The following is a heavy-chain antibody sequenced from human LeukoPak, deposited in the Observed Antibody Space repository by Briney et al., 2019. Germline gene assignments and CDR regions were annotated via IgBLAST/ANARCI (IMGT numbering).Heavy chain of an antibody. CDR2: IKQDGSEK. D-gene: IGHD3-10*01. CDR1: GFTFSSYS. Sequence: GGSLRLSCAASGFTFSSYSMNWVRQAPGKGLEWVANIKQDGSEKHYVDSMKGRFTISRDNAKNSLYLQMNSLRAEDTAVYYCARDLGWSYSGSYPKDDAFDIWGQGTMVTVSS. V-gene: IGHV3-7*01. J-gene: IGHJ3*02. CDR3: ARDLGWSYSGSYPKDDAFDI.